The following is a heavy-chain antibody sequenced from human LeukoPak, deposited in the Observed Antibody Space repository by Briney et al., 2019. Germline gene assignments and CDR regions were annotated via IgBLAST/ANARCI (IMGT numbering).Heavy chain of an antibody. CDR3: TIGNN. V-gene: IGHV3-49*04. CDR1: GFEFGDYS. J-gene: IGHJ4*02. Sequence: GQSLRLSCTGSGFEFGDYSLSWVRQAPGKGLQWTGFIRKESAGGTPAYAASLRGRISLSRDDSKSVAYLEMNSLKPDDTGTYYCTIGNNWGRGTQVIVSS. CDR2: IRKESAGGTP.